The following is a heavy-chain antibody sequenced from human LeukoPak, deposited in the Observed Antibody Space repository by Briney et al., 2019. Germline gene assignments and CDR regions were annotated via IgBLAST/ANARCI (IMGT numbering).Heavy chain of an antibody. Sequence: SETLSLTCTVSGGSISSGGYYWSWIRQPPGKGLEWIGYIYYSGSTNYNPSLKSRVTISVDTSKNRFYLKLTSVTAADTAMYYCGRKYYCPSGISCVGAFDLWGQGTVVPGSS. CDR3: GRKYYCPSGISCVGAFDL. D-gene: IGHD3-10*01. CDR2: IYYSGST. V-gene: IGHV4-61*08. J-gene: IGHJ4*02. CDR1: GGSISSGGYY.